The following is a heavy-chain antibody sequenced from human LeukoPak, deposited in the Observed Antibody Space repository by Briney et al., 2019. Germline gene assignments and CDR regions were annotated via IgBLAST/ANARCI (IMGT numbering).Heavy chain of an antibody. CDR3: ARMTTGVLDY. D-gene: IGHD1-1*01. CDR2: INPSGSSA. V-gene: IGHV1-46*01. J-gene: IGHJ4*02. CDR1: GYTFSRYH. Sequence: ASVKVSCKAFGYTFSRYHMSWVRQAPGQGLEWMGIINPSGSSASYTQKFQGRVTMTRDTSTSTVYLDLSSLRSEDTAVYYCARMTTGVLDYWGQGTLVTVSS.